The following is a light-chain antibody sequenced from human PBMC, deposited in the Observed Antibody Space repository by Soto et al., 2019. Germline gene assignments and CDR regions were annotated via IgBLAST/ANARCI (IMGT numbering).Light chain of an antibody. V-gene: IGLV2-14*01. Sequence: QSALTQPASVSGSPGQSITISCTGTSSDVGGYNYVSWYQQHPGKAHKLMIYEVSNRPSGVSNRFSGSKSGNTASLTISGLQAEEEADYYCSSYTSSSAVVFGGGTKLTVL. CDR3: SSYTSSSAVV. CDR1: SSDVGGYNY. CDR2: EVS. J-gene: IGLJ2*01.